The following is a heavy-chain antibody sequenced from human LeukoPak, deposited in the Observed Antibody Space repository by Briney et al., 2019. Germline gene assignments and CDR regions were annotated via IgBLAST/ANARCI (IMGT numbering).Heavy chain of an antibody. CDR3: ARTTFQQLLGLYYFDY. V-gene: IGHV1-46*01. Sequence: GASVKVSCKASGYTFTSYYMHWVRQAPGQGLEWMGIINPSGGSTSYAQKFQGRVTMTRDTSTCTVYMELSSLRSEDTAVYYCARTTFQQLLGLYYFDYWGQGTLVTVSS. J-gene: IGHJ4*02. D-gene: IGHD6-13*01. CDR1: GYTFTSYY. CDR2: INPSGGST.